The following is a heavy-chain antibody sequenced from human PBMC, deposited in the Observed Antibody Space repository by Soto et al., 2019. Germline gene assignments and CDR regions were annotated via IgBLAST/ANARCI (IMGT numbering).Heavy chain of an antibody. V-gene: IGHV5-51*01. Sequence: GESLKISCKGSGYSFTSYWIGWVRQMPGKGLEWMGIIYPGDSDTRYSPSFQGQVTISADKSISTAYLQWSSLKASDTAMYYCARLYMVAGAYYYYGMDVWGQGTTVTVSS. CDR1: GYSFTSYW. J-gene: IGHJ6*02. CDR2: IYPGDSDT. CDR3: ARLYMVAGAYYYYGMDV. D-gene: IGHD6-19*01.